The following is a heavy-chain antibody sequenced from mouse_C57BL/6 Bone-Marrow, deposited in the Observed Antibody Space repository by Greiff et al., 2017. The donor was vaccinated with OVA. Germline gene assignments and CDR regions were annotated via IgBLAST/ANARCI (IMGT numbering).Heavy chain of an antibody. CDR2: IYPRDGST. V-gene: IGHV1-85*01. J-gene: IGHJ4*01. CDR1: GYTFTSYD. Sequence: VQLVESGPELVKPGASVKLSCKASGYTFTSYDINWVQQRPGQGLEWIGWIYPRDGSTKYNEKFKGKATLTVDTSSSTAYMELHSLTSEDSAVYFCARSYYSNYRNYAMDYWGQGTSVTVSS. CDR3: ARSYYSNYRNYAMDY. D-gene: IGHD2-5*01.